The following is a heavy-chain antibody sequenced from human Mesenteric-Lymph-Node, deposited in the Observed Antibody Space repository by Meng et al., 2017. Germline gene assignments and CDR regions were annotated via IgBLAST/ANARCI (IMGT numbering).Heavy chain of an antibody. J-gene: IGHJ4*02. CDR2: MNPNSGGT. CDR1: GYTFTDYF. D-gene: IGHD1-26*01. Sequence: ASVKVSCKASGYTFTDYFIHWLRQAPGQGLEWMGWMNPNSGGTNYAQQFQGRVTMTRDTSISTAYVDLSRLRSNDTAVYYCARRVGDGSYGFDYWGQGTLVTVSS. V-gene: IGHV1-2*02. CDR3: ARRVGDGSYGFDY.